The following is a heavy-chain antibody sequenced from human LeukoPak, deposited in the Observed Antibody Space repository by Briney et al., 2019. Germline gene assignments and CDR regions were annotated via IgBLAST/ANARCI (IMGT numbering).Heavy chain of an antibody. J-gene: IGHJ4*02. D-gene: IGHD3-22*01. CDR1: GGTFSSYA. CDR2: IIPIFGTA. CDR3: ARDGYYDSSGYYNFDY. Sequence: GASVKVSCKASGGTFSSYAISWVRQAPGQGLEWMGRIIPIFGTANYAQKFQGRVTITTDESTSTAHMELSSLRSEDTAVYYCARDGYYDSSGYYNFDYWGQGTLVTVSS. V-gene: IGHV1-69*05.